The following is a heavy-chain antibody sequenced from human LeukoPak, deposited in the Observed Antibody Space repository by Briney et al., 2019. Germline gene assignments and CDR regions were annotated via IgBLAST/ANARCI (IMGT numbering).Heavy chain of an antibody. CDR1: GFTVSSNY. Sequence: GGSLRLSCAASGFTVSSNYMSWVRQAPGKGLEWVPVIYSGGTTYYADSVKGRFTISRQNSKNTLYLQMNSLRAEDTAVYYCARGRVSSGYYYPVDYWGQGTLVTVSS. J-gene: IGHJ4*02. CDR2: IYSGGTT. D-gene: IGHD3-22*01. CDR3: ARGRVSSGYYYPVDY. V-gene: IGHV3-53*04.